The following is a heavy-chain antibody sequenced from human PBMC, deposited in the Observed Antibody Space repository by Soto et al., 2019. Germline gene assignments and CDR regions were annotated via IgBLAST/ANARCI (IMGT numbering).Heavy chain of an antibody. V-gene: IGHV5-10-1*01. Sequence: GESLKISCKGSGYSFTSYWISWVRQMPGKGLEWMGRIDPSDSYTNYSPSFQGHVTISADKSISTACLQWSSLKASDTAMYYCARSFRFGESLDVWGQGTTVTVSS. D-gene: IGHD3-10*01. CDR1: GYSFTSYW. J-gene: IGHJ6*02. CDR2: IDPSDSYT. CDR3: ARSFRFGESLDV.